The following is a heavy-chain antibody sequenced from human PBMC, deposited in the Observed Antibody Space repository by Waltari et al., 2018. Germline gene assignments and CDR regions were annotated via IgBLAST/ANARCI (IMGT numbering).Heavy chain of an antibody. CDR1: GFTFTSSA. V-gene: IGHV1-58*02. Sequence: QMQLVQSGPEVKKPGTSVKVSCKASGFTFTSSAMQWVRQARGQRLEWVGWFVVGSGNTNYAQKFQERVTFTRDMSTSTAYMELSRLTSEDTAVYYCAAPMIYNFGYWGQGTLVTVSS. CDR3: AAPMIYNFGY. CDR2: FVVGSGNT. D-gene: IGHD2-8*01. J-gene: IGHJ4*02.